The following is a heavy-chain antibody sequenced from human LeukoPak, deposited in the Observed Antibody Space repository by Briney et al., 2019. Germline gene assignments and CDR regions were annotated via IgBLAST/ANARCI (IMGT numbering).Heavy chain of an antibody. V-gene: IGHV2-5*01. CDR1: GFSLSTSGVG. CDR2: VYWNDDK. CDR3: ARTHYGYYPDY. D-gene: IGHD3-10*01. J-gene: IGHJ4*02. Sequence: SGPTLVKPTQTVTLTCTFSGFSLSTSGVGVGWIRQPPGKALEWLALVYWNDDKRYSPSLMSRLTITKDTSKNQVILTMTNMGPADTATYYCARTHYGYYPDYWGQGTLVTVSS.